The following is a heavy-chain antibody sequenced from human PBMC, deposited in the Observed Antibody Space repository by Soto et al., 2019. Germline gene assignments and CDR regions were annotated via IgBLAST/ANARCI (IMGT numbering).Heavy chain of an antibody. CDR2: ISGSGGST. Sequence: EVQLLESGGGLVQPGGSLRLSCAASGFTFSSYAMSWVRQAPGKGLEWVSAISGSGGSTYYSDSVKGRFTISRDNSKNTLYLPMNSLRAEDTAVYYCAKEVYIRFWSGYYLDYWGQGTLVTVSS. V-gene: IGHV3-23*01. J-gene: IGHJ4*02. CDR3: AKEVYIRFWSGYYLDY. D-gene: IGHD3-3*01. CDR1: GFTFSSYA.